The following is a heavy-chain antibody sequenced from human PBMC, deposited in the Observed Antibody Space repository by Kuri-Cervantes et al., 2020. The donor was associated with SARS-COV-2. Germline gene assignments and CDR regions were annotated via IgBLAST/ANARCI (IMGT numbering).Heavy chain of an antibody. V-gene: IGHV4-39*01. CDR2: IYYSGRT. CDR1: GGSISSYY. J-gene: IGHJ3*02. Sequence: SETLSLTCTVSGGSISSYYWGWIRQPPGKGLEWIGNIYYSGRTCYSPSLKSRVTISVDTSKNQFSLKLSSVTAADTAVYYCAKPSGNYHDAFDIWGQGPMVTVSS. D-gene: IGHD1-26*01. CDR3: AKPSGNYHDAFDI.